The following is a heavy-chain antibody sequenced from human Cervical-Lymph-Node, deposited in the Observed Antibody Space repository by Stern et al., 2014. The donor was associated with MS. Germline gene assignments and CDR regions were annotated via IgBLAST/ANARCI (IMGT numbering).Heavy chain of an antibody. J-gene: IGHJ4*02. CDR2: IIPLLGTA. D-gene: IGHD6-13*01. CDR1: GGSFSTLA. V-gene: IGHV1-69*01. Sequence: QLVQSGAEVKKPGSSVEVSCKASGGSFSTLAISWVRQAPGQGLEWMGGIIPLLGTANYAQNFQGRVIFTADESTSTAYMELRGLRSDDTAVYYCTRHQEGIAADWGQGTLVTVSS. CDR3: TRHQEGIAAD.